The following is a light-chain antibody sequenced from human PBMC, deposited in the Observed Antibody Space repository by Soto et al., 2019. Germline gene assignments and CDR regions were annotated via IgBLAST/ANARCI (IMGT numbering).Light chain of an antibody. V-gene: IGKV3-15*01. J-gene: IGKJ4*01. CDR1: QGLGTN. Sequence: TQSPAALSVSAGEXXTLXCRASQGLGTNLAWYQQKPGQAPRLLIYAASTRATGVPGRFSGSGSGTEFTLTISSLQSEDFAVYYCQQYNHWPLTFGGGTKV. CDR2: AAS. CDR3: QQYNHWPLT.